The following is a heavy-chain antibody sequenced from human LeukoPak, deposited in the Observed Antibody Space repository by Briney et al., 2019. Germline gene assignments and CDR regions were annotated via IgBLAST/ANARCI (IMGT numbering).Heavy chain of an antibody. V-gene: IGHV1-18*01. CDR3: ARDLGSGWQRNFDY. J-gene: IGHJ4*02. CDR2: ISAYNGNT. D-gene: IGHD6-19*01. Sequence: GASVKVSCKASGYTFTNYGISWVRQAPGQGLEWVGWISAYNGNTNYAQKLQDRVTMTTYTSTSTGYMELRSVRSDDTAVYYCARDLGSGWQRNFDYWGQGTLVTVSS. CDR1: GYTFTNYG.